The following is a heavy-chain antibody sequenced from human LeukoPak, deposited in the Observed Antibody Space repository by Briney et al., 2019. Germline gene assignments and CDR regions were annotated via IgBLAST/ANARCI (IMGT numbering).Heavy chain of an antibody. D-gene: IGHD2-2*01. CDR2: INHSGST. CDR1: GFTFSSYW. J-gene: IGHJ4*02. CDR3: ARHLYCSSTSCYDMGGYYFDY. V-gene: IGHV4-34*01. Sequence: GSLRLSCAASGFTFSSYWMSWVRQAPGKGLEWIGEINHSGSTNYNPSLKSRVTISVDTSKNQFSLKLSSVTAADTAVYYCARHLYCSSTSCYDMGGYYFDYWGQGTLVTVSS.